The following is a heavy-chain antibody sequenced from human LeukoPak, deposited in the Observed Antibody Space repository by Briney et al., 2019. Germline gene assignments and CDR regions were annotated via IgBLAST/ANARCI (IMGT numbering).Heavy chain of an antibody. D-gene: IGHD7-27*01. CDR1: GFTFSSYG. V-gene: IGHV3-33*01. Sequence: GRSLRLSCAASGFTFSSYGMHWVRQAPGKGLEWVAVIWYDGSNKYYADSVKGRFTISRDTSKDTLFLQMNGLRAEDTAIYYCARDLKWGYFDHWGQGALVTVSS. J-gene: IGHJ4*02. CDR2: IWYDGSNK. CDR3: ARDLKWGYFDH.